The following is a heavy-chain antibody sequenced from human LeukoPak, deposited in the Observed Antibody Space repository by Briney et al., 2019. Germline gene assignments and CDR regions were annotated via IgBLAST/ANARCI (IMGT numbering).Heavy chain of an antibody. Sequence: ASVKVSCKASGYTFTSYDINWVRQATGQGLEWMGWMNPNSGNTGYAQKFQGRVTMTRNTSISTAYMELSSLRSEDTAVCYCARGPGTGTALGYYYYYMDVWGKGTTVTVSS. V-gene: IGHV1-8*01. CDR1: GYTFTSYD. CDR2: MNPNSGNT. J-gene: IGHJ6*03. CDR3: ARGPGTGTALGYYYYYMDV. D-gene: IGHD1-1*01.